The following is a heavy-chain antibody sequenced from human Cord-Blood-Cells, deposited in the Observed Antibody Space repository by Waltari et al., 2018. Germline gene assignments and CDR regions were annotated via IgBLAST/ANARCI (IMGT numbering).Heavy chain of an antibody. V-gene: IGHV4-39*01. J-gene: IGHJ2*01. D-gene: IGHD6-19*01. CDR2: IYYSGST. Sequence: QLHLQESGPGLVKPSEPLSLTCTVSGGSISSSSYYWGWIRQPPGKGLEWIVSIYYSGSTYYNPSHKSRVTISVDTSKNQFSLKLSSVTAADTAVYYCAKYSSGWYWYFDLWGRGTLVTVSS. CDR1: GGSISSSSYY. CDR3: AKYSSGWYWYFDL.